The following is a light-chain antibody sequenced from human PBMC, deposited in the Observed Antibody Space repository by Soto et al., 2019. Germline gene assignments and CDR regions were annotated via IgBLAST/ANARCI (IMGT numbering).Light chain of an antibody. CDR2: ENN. V-gene: IGLV1-51*02. CDR1: TSNIGNNY. Sequence: QSVLTQPPSISAAPGQKVTISCSGSTSNIGNNYVSWYQQLPGTAPKLLIYENNKRPSGIPDQFSGSKPGTSATLGITGLQTGDEADYYCGTWDSSLSAGVFGGGTKLTVL. CDR3: GTWDSSLSAGV. J-gene: IGLJ3*02.